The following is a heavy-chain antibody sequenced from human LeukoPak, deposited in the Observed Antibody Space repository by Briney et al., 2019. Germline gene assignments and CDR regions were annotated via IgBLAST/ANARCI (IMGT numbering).Heavy chain of an antibody. CDR1: GCTFDDYT. J-gene: IGHJ6*02. CDR3: AKDMTDSRTYYYYYAVDV. V-gene: IGHV3-43*01. CDR2: ISWDGGST. Sequence: GGSLRLSCAASGCTFDDYTMHWVRQTPGRGLEWVSLISWDGGSTNYADSVKGRFTISRDNSKNSLYLQMSSLKTEDTALYYCAKDMTDSRTYYYYYAVDVWGQGTTVTVSS. D-gene: IGHD3-22*01.